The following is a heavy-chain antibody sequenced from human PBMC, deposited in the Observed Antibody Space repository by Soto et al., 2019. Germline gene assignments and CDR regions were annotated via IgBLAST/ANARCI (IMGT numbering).Heavy chain of an antibody. V-gene: IGHV4-30-4*01. Sequence: PSETLSLICTVSGASISSGDYFWSWIRQSPGKGLEWIGYIYDSGSSYYNPSLKSRVTMSVDTSKNQFSLKLRSVTAADTVVYYCAREKGYISGPKNFDYWGQGTLVTVSS. CDR3: AREKGYISGPKNFDY. CDR1: GASISSGDYF. J-gene: IGHJ4*02. CDR2: IYDSGSS. D-gene: IGHD5-12*01.